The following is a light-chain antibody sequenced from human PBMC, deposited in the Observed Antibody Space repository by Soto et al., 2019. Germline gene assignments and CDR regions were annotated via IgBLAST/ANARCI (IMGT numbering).Light chain of an antibody. CDR2: GVT. CDR3: SSYTTTSTLRV. J-gene: IGLJ3*02. Sequence: QSALAQPPSASGSPGQSVTISCTGSGSDIGAYNFVSWYQQHPGKAPKLMIFGVTERPSGVPDRFSGSKSGNTASLTVSGLQADDEAVYYCSSYTTTSTLRVFGGGTKLPS. CDR1: GSDIGAYNF. V-gene: IGLV2-8*01.